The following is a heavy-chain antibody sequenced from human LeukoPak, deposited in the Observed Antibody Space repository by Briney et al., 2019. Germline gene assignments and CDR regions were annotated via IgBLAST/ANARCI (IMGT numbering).Heavy chain of an antibody. J-gene: IGHJ4*02. V-gene: IGHV1-69*13. CDR3: AREEAIRGYSYGQYFDY. CDR2: FIPIFGTA. Sequence: SVKVSCKASGGTFSSYAISWVRQAPGQGLEWMGGFIPIFGTANYAQKFQGRVTITADESTSTAYMELSSLRSEDTAVYYCAREEAIRGYSYGQYFDYWCQGTLVTVSS. CDR1: GGTFSSYA. D-gene: IGHD5-18*01.